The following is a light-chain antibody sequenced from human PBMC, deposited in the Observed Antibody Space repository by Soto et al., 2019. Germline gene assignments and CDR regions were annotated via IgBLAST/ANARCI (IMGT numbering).Light chain of an antibody. V-gene: IGKV3D-15*01. CDR1: QSVSSN. CDR2: GAS. CDR3: QQYNNWPPLFT. Sequence: EIVMTQSPATLSVSPGERATLSCRASQSVSSNLAWYQQKPGQAPRLLIYGASIRATGIPARFSGSGSGTEFTLTISSLQSEDFVVYYCQQYNNWPPLFTFGPGTKVDIK. J-gene: IGKJ3*01.